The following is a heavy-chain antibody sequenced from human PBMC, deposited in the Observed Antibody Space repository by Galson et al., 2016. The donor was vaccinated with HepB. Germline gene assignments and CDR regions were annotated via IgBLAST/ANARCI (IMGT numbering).Heavy chain of an antibody. CDR1: GFIVSDNY. J-gene: IGHJ4*02. CDR3: AREGPSGSYYF. Sequence: SLRLSCAASGFIVSDNYMAWVRQAPGKGLEWISTIYAGGGTYYADFLKGRFTISRDNSKNTLYLQMYSLRAEEAALYYCAREGPSGSYYFWGQGTLVTVSS. V-gene: IGHV3-66*01. D-gene: IGHD1-26*01. CDR2: IYAGGGT.